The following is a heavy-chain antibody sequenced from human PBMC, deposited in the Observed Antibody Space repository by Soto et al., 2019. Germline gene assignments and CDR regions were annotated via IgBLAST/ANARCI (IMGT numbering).Heavy chain of an antibody. V-gene: IGHV3-23*01. J-gene: IGHJ4*02. Sequence: EVQLLESGGGLVQPGGSLRLSCAASGFTFSSYAMSWVRQAPGKGLEWVSAISGSGGSTYYADSVKGRFTISRDNSKNALYLQMNSLRAEDTAVYDCAKDRGGDSSGYPFDYWGQGTLVTVSS. D-gene: IGHD3-22*01. CDR1: GFTFSSYA. CDR2: ISGSGGST. CDR3: AKDRGGDSSGYPFDY.